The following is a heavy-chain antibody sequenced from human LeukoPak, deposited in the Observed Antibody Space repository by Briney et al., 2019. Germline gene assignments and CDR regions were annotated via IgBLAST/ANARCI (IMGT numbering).Heavy chain of an antibody. CDR3: ARHKEFAFDY. V-gene: IGHV4-38-2*01. J-gene: IGHJ4*02. Sequence: KPSETLSLTCAVSGYSISSGYYWGWIRQPPGKGLEWIGSIYHSGSTHYNPSLKSRVTISVDTSKNQFSLKLSSVTAADTAVYYCARHKEFAFDYWGQGTPVTVSS. CDR1: GYSISSGYY. CDR2: IYHSGST.